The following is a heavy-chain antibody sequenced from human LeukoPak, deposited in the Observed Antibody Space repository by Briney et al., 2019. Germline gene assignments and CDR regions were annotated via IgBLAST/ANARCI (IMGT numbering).Heavy chain of an antibody. CDR1: GYTFTSYY. J-gene: IGHJ3*02. V-gene: IGHV1-2*02. D-gene: IGHD1-26*01. CDR3: ARGFRIVGATSAFDI. CDR2: INPHSGGT. Sequence: GASVKVSCKASGYTFTSYYMHWVRQAPGQGLEWMGWINPHSGGTNYAQKFQGRVTMTRDTSISTAYMELSRLRSDDTAVYYCARGFRIVGATSAFDIWGQGTMVTVSS.